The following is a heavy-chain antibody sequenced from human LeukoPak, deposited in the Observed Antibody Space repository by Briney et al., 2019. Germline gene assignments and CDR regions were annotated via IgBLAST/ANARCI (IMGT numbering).Heavy chain of an antibody. Sequence: GGSLRLSCAASGFTFSSYGMHWVRQAPGKGLEWVAVISYDGSNKYYADSVKGRFTISRDNSKNTLYLQMNSLRAEDTAVYYCASQLYDFWSGYYTGDAFDIWGQGTMVTVSS. CDR3: ASQLYDFWSGYYTGDAFDI. D-gene: IGHD3-3*01. V-gene: IGHV3-30*03. J-gene: IGHJ3*02. CDR1: GFTFSSYG. CDR2: ISYDGSNK.